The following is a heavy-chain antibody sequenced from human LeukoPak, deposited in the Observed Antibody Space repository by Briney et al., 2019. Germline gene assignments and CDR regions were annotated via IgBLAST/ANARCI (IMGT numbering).Heavy chain of an antibody. CDR2: ISPYSGNT. V-gene: IGHV1-18*01. CDR1: GYTFTSYG. Sequence: KPGASVKVSCKASGYTFTSYGIRWVRQAPGQGLEWMGWISPYSGNTNYAQKLQGRVTITADTSTTIAYMELRSLISDDTAVYYCARARSVSSTWDYWGQGTLVTASS. CDR3: ARARSVSSTWDY. D-gene: IGHD6-13*01. J-gene: IGHJ4*02.